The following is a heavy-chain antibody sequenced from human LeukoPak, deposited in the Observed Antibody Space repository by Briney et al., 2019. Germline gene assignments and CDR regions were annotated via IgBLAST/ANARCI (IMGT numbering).Heavy chain of an antibody. Sequence: PGGSLRLSCAASGFTFSRYWMSWVRQAPGKGLEWVANIKEDGSEKYYVDSVKGRFTISRDSAKNSLYLQMNSLRAEDTAVYYCARVSYGDYGTFDYWGQGTLVTVSS. CDR1: GFTFSRYW. J-gene: IGHJ4*02. CDR2: IKEDGSEK. V-gene: IGHV3-7*01. D-gene: IGHD4-17*01. CDR3: ARVSYGDYGTFDY.